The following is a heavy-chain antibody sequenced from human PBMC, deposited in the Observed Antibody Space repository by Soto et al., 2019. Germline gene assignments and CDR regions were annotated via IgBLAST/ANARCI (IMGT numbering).Heavy chain of an antibody. CDR2: ILPILGVG. J-gene: IGHJ3*02. CDR3: ARLGIVGATDITWGAFDI. V-gene: IGHV1-69*02. Sequence: QVQLVQSGAEVKKPGSSVKVSCKTSGGTFSSFSISWVRQAPGQGLEWMGRILPILGVGDYAQKFQGRVPIPADKSTSTAYLELSSLRSEDTAVYYCARLGIVGATDITWGAFDIWGQGTMVTVSS. D-gene: IGHD1-26*01. CDR1: GGTFSSFS.